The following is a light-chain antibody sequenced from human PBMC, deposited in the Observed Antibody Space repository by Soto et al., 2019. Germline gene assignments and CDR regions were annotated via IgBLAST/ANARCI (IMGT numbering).Light chain of an antibody. J-gene: IGKJ1*01. CDR2: GAS. CDR1: QSVRNNY. Sequence: EIVLTQSPGTLSLSPGERATLSCRASQSVRNNYLAWYQQKPGQAPRLLIYGASNRATGIPDRFSGSGSGTDFTLTISRLEPEDFAVYYCQQYCSSGTFGQGTKVEIK. CDR3: QQYCSSGT. V-gene: IGKV3-20*01.